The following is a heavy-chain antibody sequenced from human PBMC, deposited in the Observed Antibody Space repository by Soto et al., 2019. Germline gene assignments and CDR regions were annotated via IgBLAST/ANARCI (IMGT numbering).Heavy chain of an antibody. Sequence: GASVKVSCKASGYTFTSYGISWVRQAPGQGLEWMGWISAYNGNTNYAQKLQGRVTMTTDTSTSTAYMELRSLRSDDTAVYYCARGPEWGVITPITHFDYWGQGTLVTVSS. CDR3: ARGPEWGVITPITHFDY. J-gene: IGHJ4*02. CDR1: GYTFTSYG. D-gene: IGHD3-10*01. V-gene: IGHV1-18*04. CDR2: ISAYNGNT.